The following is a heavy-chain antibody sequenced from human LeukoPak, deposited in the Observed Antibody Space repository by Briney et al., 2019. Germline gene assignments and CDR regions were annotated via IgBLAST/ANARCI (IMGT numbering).Heavy chain of an antibody. CDR1: GGSISGRSYY. CDR2: IYYGRNT. J-gene: IGHJ4*02. Sequence: SETLSLTCTVSGGSISGRSYYWGWIRQPPGKGLEWIGSIYYGRNTYYNPSLKSRVTISVDTSKNQFSLELSSVTAADTAVYYCARDGGWSTDYWGQGTLVTVPS. D-gene: IGHD2-8*01. CDR3: ARDGGWSTDY. V-gene: IGHV4-39*07.